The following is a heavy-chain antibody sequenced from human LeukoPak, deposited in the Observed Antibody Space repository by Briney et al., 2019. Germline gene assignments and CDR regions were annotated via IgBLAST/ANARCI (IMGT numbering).Heavy chain of an antibody. J-gene: IGHJ2*01. Sequence: ASVKVSCKASGYTFTTYTIHWVRQAPGQRLEWMGWINAGNDNTKYSQKFQDRVTITRDTSASTAYMELSSLRSEDTAVYYCARAVLRGWYFDLWGRGTLVTVSS. D-gene: IGHD4/OR15-4a*01. V-gene: IGHV1-3*01. CDR3: ARAVLRGWYFDL. CDR2: INAGNDNT. CDR1: GYTFTTYT.